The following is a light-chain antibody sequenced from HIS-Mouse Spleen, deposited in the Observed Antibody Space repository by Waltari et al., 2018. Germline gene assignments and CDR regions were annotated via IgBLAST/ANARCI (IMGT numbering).Light chain of an antibody. V-gene: IGLV2-8*01. CDR2: EVS. CDR1: SSDVGGSNY. CDR3: SSYAGSNNLV. J-gene: IGLJ2*01. Sequence: QSALTQPPSASGSPGQSVTISCTGTSSDVGGSNYSSWYQHHPGNAPKLMIYEVSKRPSGVPDRFSGSKSGNTASLTVSGLQAEDEADYYCSSYAGSNNLVFGGGTKLTVL.